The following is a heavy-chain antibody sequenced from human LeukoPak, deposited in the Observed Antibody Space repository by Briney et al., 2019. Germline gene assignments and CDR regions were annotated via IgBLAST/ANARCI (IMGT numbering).Heavy chain of an antibody. CDR2: ISSSSSYI. D-gene: IGHD2-8*02. J-gene: IGHJ4*02. CDR1: GFTFSSYS. Sequence: GGSLRLSCAASGFTFSSYSMNWVRQAPGKGLEWVSSISSSSSYIYYADSVKGRFTISRDNAKNSLYLQMNSQRAEDTAVYYCARGRGEAGGYWGQGTLVTVSS. V-gene: IGHV3-21*01. CDR3: ARGRGEAGGY.